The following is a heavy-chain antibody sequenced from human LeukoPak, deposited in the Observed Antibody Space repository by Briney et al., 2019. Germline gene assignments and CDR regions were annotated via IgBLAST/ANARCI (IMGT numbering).Heavy chain of an antibody. Sequence: GGSLRLSCAASGVTLSSYSMNWVRQAPGKGLEWVSSISSSRSYIYYADSVKGRFTISRDNAKNSLYLQMNSLRAEDTGVYYCAKRAVAGYVDYWGQGTMVTVCS. V-gene: IGHV3-21*01. CDR1: GVTLSSYS. J-gene: IGHJ4*02. CDR2: ISSSRSYI. D-gene: IGHD6-19*01. CDR3: AKRAVAGYVDY.